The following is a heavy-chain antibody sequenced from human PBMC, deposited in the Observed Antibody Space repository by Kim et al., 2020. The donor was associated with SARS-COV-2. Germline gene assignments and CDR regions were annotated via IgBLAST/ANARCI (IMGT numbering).Heavy chain of an antibody. CDR2: IYSGGTT. J-gene: IGHJ6*03. CDR3: SRDVGNYNGMNT. V-gene: IGHV3-53*01. CDR1: GFIVSDNY. D-gene: IGHD3-10*01. Sequence: GGSLRLSCAASGFIVSDNYMTWVRQAPGKWLEWVSVIYSGGTTYYADSARGRFTISRDNSKNTLYLQMTSLRAEDTAVYYCSRDVGNYNGMNTWGKGTT.